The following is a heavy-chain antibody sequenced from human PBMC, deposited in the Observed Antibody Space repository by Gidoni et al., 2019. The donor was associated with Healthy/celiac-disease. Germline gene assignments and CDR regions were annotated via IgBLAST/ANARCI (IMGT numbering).Heavy chain of an antibody. CDR3: ARNAPGYYDSSGYSFDY. J-gene: IGHJ4*02. D-gene: IGHD3-22*01. V-gene: IGHV3-30-3*01. CDR2: ISYDGSNK. CDR1: GFPFSSYA. Sequence: QVQLVESGGGVVQPGRSLRLSCAASGFPFSSYAMHWVRQAPGKGLEWGAVISYDGSNKYYADSVKGRFTISRDNSKNTLYLQMNSLRAEDTAVYYCARNAPGYYDSSGYSFDYWGQGTLVTVSS.